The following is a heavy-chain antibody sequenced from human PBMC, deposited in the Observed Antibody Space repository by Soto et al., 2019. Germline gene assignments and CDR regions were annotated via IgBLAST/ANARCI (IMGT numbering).Heavy chain of an antibody. V-gene: IGHV3-23*01. CDR3: AKEGFDP. CDR1: GFTFSSYV. CDR2: ISGSASDT. Sequence: GGSLRLSCTASGFTFSSYVMNWVRQAPGKGLEWVSSISGSASDTFYADSVKGRFTISRDNSKNTLYLQMNSLRAEDTAVYYCAKEGFDPWGQGTLVTVSS. J-gene: IGHJ5*02.